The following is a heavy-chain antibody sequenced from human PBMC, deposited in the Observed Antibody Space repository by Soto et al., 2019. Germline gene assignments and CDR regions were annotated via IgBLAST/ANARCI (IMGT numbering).Heavy chain of an antibody. D-gene: IGHD3-22*01. Sequence: LRLSCSASGFTFSSYAMHWVRQAPGKGLEYVSAISSNGGSTYYADSVKGRFTISRDNSKNTLYLQMSSLRAEDTAVYYCVKDGTLDSSGYYRLWYFDYWGQGTPVTVSS. J-gene: IGHJ4*02. CDR1: GFTFSSYA. CDR2: ISSNGGST. V-gene: IGHV3-64D*06. CDR3: VKDGTLDSSGYYRLWYFDY.